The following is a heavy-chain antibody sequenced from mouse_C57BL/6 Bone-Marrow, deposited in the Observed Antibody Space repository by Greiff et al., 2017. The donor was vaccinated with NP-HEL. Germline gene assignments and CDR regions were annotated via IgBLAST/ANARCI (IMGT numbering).Heavy chain of an antibody. CDR1: GYTFTSYW. D-gene: IGHD2-1*01. Sequence: QVQLQQPGAELVKPGASVKMSCKASGYTFTSYWITWVKQRPGQGLEWIGDIYPGSGSTNYNEKFKSKATLTVDTSSSTAYMQLSSLTSEDSAVYYCARELSYGNYVAYWGQGTLVTVSA. V-gene: IGHV1-55*01. CDR3: ARELSYGNYVAY. CDR2: IYPGSGST. J-gene: IGHJ3*01.